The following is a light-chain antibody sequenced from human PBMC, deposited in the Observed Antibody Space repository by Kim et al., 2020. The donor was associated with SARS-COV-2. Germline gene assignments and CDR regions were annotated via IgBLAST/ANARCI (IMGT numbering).Light chain of an antibody. Sequence: QSVVTQPASVSGSPGQSITISCTGTSSDVGDYNFVSWYQQHPGKAPKLMIYEVSDRPSGVSNRFSGSKSGNTASLTISGLQAEDEAEYYCSSYTSSTPLYVFGTGTKVTVL. J-gene: IGLJ1*01. CDR2: EVS. CDR1: SSDVGDYNF. CDR3: SSYTSSTPLYV. V-gene: IGLV2-14*01.